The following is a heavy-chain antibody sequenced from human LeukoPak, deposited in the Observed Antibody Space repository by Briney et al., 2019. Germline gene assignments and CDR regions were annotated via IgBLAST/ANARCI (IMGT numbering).Heavy chain of an antibody. Sequence: GASVKVSCKASGYTFTSYGISWVRQAPGQGLEWMGWISAYNGNTNYAQKLQGRVTMTTDTSTSTAYMELRSLRSDDTAVYYCARDRASFSRLWLPEYYFDYWGQGTLVTVSS. D-gene: IGHD5-18*01. CDR2: ISAYNGNT. J-gene: IGHJ4*02. CDR3: ARDRASFSRLWLPEYYFDY. CDR1: GYTFTSYG. V-gene: IGHV1-18*01.